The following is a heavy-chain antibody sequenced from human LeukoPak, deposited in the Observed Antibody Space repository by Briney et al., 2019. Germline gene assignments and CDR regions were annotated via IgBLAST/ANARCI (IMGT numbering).Heavy chain of an antibody. V-gene: IGHV1-2*02. Sequence: ASVKVSCKASGYTFTGYYMHWVRQAPGQGLEWMGWINPNSGGTNYAQKFQGRVTMTRDTSISTAYMELSRLRSDDTAVYYCARGPVQLLWFGELSYGFDYWGQGTLVTVSS. CDR3: ARGPVQLLWFGELSYGFDY. J-gene: IGHJ4*02. CDR2: INPNSGGT. CDR1: GYTFTGYY. D-gene: IGHD3-10*01.